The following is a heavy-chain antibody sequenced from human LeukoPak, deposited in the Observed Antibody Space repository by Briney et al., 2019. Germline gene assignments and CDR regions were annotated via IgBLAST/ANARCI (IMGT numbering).Heavy chain of an antibody. D-gene: IGHD6-6*01. V-gene: IGHV4-59*01. Sequence: TSETLSLTFTVSGASITTYYWTWIRQPPGKGLEWIGYIYHSGSTNYNPSLKSRVTISLDTSRNQFSLRLSSVTAADTAVYFCAREYSTSSEGDYFDYWGQGSLVTVSS. J-gene: IGHJ4*02. CDR1: GASITTYY. CDR2: IYHSGST. CDR3: AREYSTSSEGDYFDY.